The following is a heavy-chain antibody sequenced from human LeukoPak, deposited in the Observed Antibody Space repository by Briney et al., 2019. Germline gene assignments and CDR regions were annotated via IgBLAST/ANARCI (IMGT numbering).Heavy chain of an antibody. CDR1: GYTFTNYY. CDR2: INPRGGST. D-gene: IGHD6-19*01. Sequence: ASVKVSCKASGYTFTNYYIHWVRQAPGQGLEWMGMINPRGGSTSYAQNFQGRVTITRDTFTSTVYMQLSSLRSEDTAVHYCARDYSGRSQALDYWGQGTLVTVSS. CDR3: ARDYSGRSQALDY. J-gene: IGHJ4*02. V-gene: IGHV1-46*01.